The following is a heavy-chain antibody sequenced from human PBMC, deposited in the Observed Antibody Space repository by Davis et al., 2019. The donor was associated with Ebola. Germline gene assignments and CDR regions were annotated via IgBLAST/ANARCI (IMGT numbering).Heavy chain of an antibody. Sequence: ASVKVSCKASGYTFTSYYMHWVRQAPGQGLEWMGIINPNSGGTNYAQKFQGRVTMTRDTSISTAYMELSRLRSDDTAVYYCASRGYSYGSHMDVWGKGTTVTVSS. V-gene: IGHV1-2*02. CDR1: GYTFTSYY. CDR3: ASRGYSYGSHMDV. D-gene: IGHD5-18*01. J-gene: IGHJ6*04. CDR2: INPNSGGT.